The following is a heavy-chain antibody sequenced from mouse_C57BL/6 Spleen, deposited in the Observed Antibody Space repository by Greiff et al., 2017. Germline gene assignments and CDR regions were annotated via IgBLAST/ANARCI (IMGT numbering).Heavy chain of an antibody. CDR2: INYDGSST. CDR1: GFTFSDYY. V-gene: IGHV5-16*01. CDR3: ARDQGYDYAGYFEV. D-gene: IGHD2-4*01. J-gene: IGHJ1*03. Sequence: EVKLVESEGGLVQPGSSMKLSCTASGFTFSDYYMAWVRQVPEKGLEWVANINYDGSSTYYLDSLKSRFIISRDNAKNVLYLQMGSLKSEDTATYYCARDQGYDYAGYFEVWGTGTTVTVDS.